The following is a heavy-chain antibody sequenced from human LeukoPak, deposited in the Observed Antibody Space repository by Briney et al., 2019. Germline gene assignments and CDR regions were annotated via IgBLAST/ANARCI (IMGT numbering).Heavy chain of an antibody. CDR2: ISQDGREK. Sequence: GGPLRLSCAASAGFTFSDYWMNWVRQAPGKGLEWVAIISQDGREKLYVDSVKGRFTISRDNAKSPLYLQINSLRAEDTAVYYCVGGIGWQPDYWGQGTLVTVSS. CDR3: VGGIGWQPDY. J-gene: IGHJ4*02. D-gene: IGHD6-19*01. V-gene: IGHV3-7*03. CDR1: AGFTFSDYW.